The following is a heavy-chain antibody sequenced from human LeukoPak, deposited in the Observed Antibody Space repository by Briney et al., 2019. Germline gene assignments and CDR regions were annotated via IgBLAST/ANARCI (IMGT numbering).Heavy chain of an antibody. CDR3: ARDLVYDYVWGSANNWFDP. CDR1: GYTFTSYG. CDR2: ISAYNGNT. Sequence: ASVKVSCKASGYTFTSYGISWVRQAPGQGLEWMGWISAYNGNTNYAQKLQGRVTMTTDTSTSTAYMELRSLRSDDTAVYYCARDLVYDYVWGSANNWFDPWGQGTLVTVSS. D-gene: IGHD3-16*01. V-gene: IGHV1-18*01. J-gene: IGHJ5*02.